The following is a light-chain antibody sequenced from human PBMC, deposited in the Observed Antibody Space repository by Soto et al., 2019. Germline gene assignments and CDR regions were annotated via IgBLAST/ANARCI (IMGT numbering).Light chain of an antibody. Sequence: DIVMTQSPDSLAVSLGERATINCKSSQSVLYSSNNKNYLAWYQQKPGQPPKLLIYWASTRESGVPDRFSGSGSGTDFTLTISSLQAEDVAVYYFQQYYSTLFTFGPGTKVDI. CDR2: WAS. CDR1: QSVLYSSNNKNY. J-gene: IGKJ3*01. CDR3: QQYYSTLFT. V-gene: IGKV4-1*01.